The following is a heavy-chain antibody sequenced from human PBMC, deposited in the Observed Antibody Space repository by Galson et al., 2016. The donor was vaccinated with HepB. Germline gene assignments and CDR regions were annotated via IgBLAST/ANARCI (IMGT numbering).Heavy chain of an antibody. J-gene: IGHJ6*02. V-gene: IGHV3-21*01. D-gene: IGHD5/OR15-5a*01. CDR2: ISARGDEI. Sequence: SLRLSCAASGFTFNTYTMNWVRQTPGGGLEWVSSISARGDEIYYTNSVKGRLTVSRDNAKNSLYLQMDSLRVDDTAVYYCARGFYYSPYFYYYGMDVWGQGTTVTVSS. CDR3: ARGFYYSPYFYYYGMDV. CDR1: GFTFNTYT.